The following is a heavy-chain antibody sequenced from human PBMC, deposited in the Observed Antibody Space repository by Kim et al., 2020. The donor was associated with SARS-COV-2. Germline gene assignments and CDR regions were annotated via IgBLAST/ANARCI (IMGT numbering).Heavy chain of an antibody. Sequence: GGSLRLSCAASGFTFSGYWMQWVRQVPGKGLVWVSRIDYDGSATMYADSVKGRFTISRDNAKNTVYLQMNSLRAEDTAVYYCTHEALEPAWSQGTLVTV. CDR3: THEALEPA. J-gene: IGHJ5*02. V-gene: IGHV3-74*03. CDR1: GFTFSGYW. D-gene: IGHD1-1*01. CDR2: IDYDGSAT.